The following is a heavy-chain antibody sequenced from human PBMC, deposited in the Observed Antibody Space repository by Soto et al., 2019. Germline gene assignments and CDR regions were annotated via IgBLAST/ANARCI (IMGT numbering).Heavy chain of an antibody. Sequence: QVQLVESGGGVVQPGRSLRLSCAASGFTFSSYGMHWVRQAPGKGLEWVAVIWYDGSNKYYADSVKGRFTISRDNSKNTLYLQMNSLRAEDTAVYYCARVRYNWNVKLGFDYWGQGTLVTVSS. CDR1: GFTFSSYG. CDR3: ARVRYNWNVKLGFDY. J-gene: IGHJ4*02. D-gene: IGHD1-1*01. V-gene: IGHV3-33*01. CDR2: IWYDGSNK.